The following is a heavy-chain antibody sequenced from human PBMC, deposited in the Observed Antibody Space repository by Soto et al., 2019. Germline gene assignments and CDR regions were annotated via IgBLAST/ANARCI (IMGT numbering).Heavy chain of an antibody. J-gene: IGHJ4*02. CDR3: ARRDTSGFLRYFDN. CDR1: GGTLSSFINYS. D-gene: IGHD3-3*01. Sequence: QMQLVQSGAEVKKPGSSVKVSCKASGGTLSSFINYSINWVRQAPGEGLEWMGGIVPNVGTVNYAQKLQGRVTITADKSTGTAYMELSSLRSEDTALYYCARRDTSGFLRYFDNWGQGTLVTVSS. CDR2: IVPNVGTV. V-gene: IGHV1-69*06.